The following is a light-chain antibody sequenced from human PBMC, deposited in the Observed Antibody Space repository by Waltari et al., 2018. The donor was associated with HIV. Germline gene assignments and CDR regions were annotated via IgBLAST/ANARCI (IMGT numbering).Light chain of an antibody. CDR2: EEK. V-gene: IGLV6-57*04. Sequence: NFMLTHPHSVSESPGETVTISCTRSSGSIANYYVQWYQQRPGSATTTVIYEEKKRASGVPDLFSGSIDSSSNAASLTSSGLKTEDEADYYCQADYLSIVVFGGGTELTVL. CDR3: QADYLSIVV. J-gene: IGLJ2*01. CDR1: SGSIANYY.